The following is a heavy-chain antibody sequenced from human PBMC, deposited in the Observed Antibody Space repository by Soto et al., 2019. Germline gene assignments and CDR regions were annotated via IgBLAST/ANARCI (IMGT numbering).Heavy chain of an antibody. V-gene: IGHV3-30*18. J-gene: IGHJ4*02. Sequence: QPGGSLRLSCAASGFTFSSYGMHWVRQAPGKGLEWVAVISYDGSNKYYADSVKGRFTISRDNSKNTLYLQMNSLRAEDTAVYYCAKSYGVGSPLPYFDYWGQGTLVTVSS. CDR1: GFTFSSYG. D-gene: IGHD4-17*01. CDR2: ISYDGSNK. CDR3: AKSYGVGSPLPYFDY.